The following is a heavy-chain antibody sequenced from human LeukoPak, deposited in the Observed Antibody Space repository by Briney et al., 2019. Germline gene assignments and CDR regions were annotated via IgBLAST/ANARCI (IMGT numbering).Heavy chain of an antibody. V-gene: IGHV1-8*03. Sequence: ASVKVSCKASGYTFTGYYIHWVRQAPGQGPEWMGWVNPDTGNTGFAQKFQGRITITQNSSVTTVYMELSSLTSEDTAVYYCARRGLVAGIYDLVYGFDLWGQGTMVTVSS. CDR2: VNPDTGNT. D-gene: IGHD3/OR15-3a*01. J-gene: IGHJ3*01. CDR3: ARRGLVAGIYDLVYGFDL. CDR1: GYTFTGYY.